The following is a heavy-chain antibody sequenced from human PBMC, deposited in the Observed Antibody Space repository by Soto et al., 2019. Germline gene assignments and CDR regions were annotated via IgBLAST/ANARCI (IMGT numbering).Heavy chain of an antibody. CDR3: ANVARIVATLYY. J-gene: IGHJ4*02. CDR2: ISASGGST. D-gene: IGHD5-12*01. CDR1: GFTFSNYA. V-gene: IGHV3-23*01. Sequence: EVQLLESGGGLVQPGGSLRISCAASGFTFSNYAMSWVRQAPGKGLEWVSTISASGGSTYYADSVKGRFTISRDNSKNTLYLQMNSLRAEDTAVYYCANVARIVATLYYWGQGTLVTVSS.